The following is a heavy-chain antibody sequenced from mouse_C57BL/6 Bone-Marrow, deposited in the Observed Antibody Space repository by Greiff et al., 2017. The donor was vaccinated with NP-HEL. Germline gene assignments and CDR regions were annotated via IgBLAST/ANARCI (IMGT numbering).Heavy chain of an antibody. Sequence: EVQLQQSGPELVKPGASVKISCKASGYSFTGYYMNWVEQSPEKSLEWIGEINPSTGGTTYNQKFKAKATLTVDKSSSTAYMQLKSLTSEDSAVYYCARDDYDVGDYAMDYWGQGTSVTVSS. D-gene: IGHD2-4*01. CDR2: INPSTGGT. J-gene: IGHJ4*01. V-gene: IGHV1-42*01. CDR1: GYSFTGYY. CDR3: ARDDYDVGDYAMDY.